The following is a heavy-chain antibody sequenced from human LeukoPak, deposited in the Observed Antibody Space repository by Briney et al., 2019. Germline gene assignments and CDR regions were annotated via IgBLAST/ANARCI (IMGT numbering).Heavy chain of an antibody. CDR3: ARGGAGLLWFGQDY. D-gene: IGHD3-10*01. J-gene: IGHJ4*02. CDR1: GFTFSSYW. CDR2: INHNGNVN. Sequence: PGGSLRLSCAASGFTFSSYWMNWARQAPGKGLEWVASINHNGNVNYYVDSVKGRFTISRDNAKNSLYLQMSNLRAEDTAVYFCARGGAGLLWFGQDYWGQGTLITVSS. V-gene: IGHV3-7*03.